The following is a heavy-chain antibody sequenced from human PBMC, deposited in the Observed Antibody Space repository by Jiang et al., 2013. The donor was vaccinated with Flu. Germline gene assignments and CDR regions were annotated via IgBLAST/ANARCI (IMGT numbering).Heavy chain of an antibody. Sequence: GAEVKKPGSSVKVSCKASGGTFSSYAISWVRQAPGQGLEWMGRIIPILGIANYAQKFQGRVTITADKSTSTAYMELSSLRSEDTAVYYCARSVDTAMVGLYYYGMDVVGQRDHGHRLL. D-gene: IGHD5-18*01. J-gene: IGHJ6*04. CDR3: ARSVDTAMVGLYYYGMDV. CDR1: GGTFSSYA. V-gene: IGHV1-69*04. CDR2: IIPILGIA.